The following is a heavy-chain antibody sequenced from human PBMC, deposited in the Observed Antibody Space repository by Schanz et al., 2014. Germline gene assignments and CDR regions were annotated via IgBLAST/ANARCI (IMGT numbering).Heavy chain of an antibody. V-gene: IGHV3-48*04. D-gene: IGHD2-2*01. CDR3: AKVAPAATYLDS. CDR1: GFTFITYT. Sequence: EVQLVESGGGVVQPGGSLRLSCATSGFTFITYTMTWIRQAPGKGLEWVSDISDSGDSTHYADSVKGRFTISRDNAKNSLFLQMNSLSAEDTAVYYCAKVAPAATYLDSWGLGTLVTVSS. CDR2: ISDSGDST. J-gene: IGHJ4*02.